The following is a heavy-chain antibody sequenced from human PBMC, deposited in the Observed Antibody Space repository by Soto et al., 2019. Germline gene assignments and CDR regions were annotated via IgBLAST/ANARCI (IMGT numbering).Heavy chain of an antibody. J-gene: IGHJ4*02. V-gene: IGHV3-23*01. CDR3: AKDYDYGASLPFDY. CDR2: IVGIGDTA. D-gene: IGHD4-17*01. Sequence: EVQLLEAGGGLVQPGGSLRLSCAASGFTFRNYGMSWVRQAPGKGLEWLSAIVGIGDTAYYADSVRGRFPISRDNSKNTLYLQLNDLGAEDTAIYYCAKDYDYGASLPFDYWGQGTLVTVSS. CDR1: GFTFRNYG.